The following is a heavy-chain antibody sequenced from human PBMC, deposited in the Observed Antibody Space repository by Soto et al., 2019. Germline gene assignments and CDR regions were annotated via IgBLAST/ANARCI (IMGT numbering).Heavy chain of an antibody. J-gene: IGHJ5*02. V-gene: IGHV4-39*01. D-gene: IGHD2-21*02. Sequence: SETLSLTCTVSGGSISSSSYYWGWIRQPPGKGLEWIGSIYYSGSTYYNPSLKSRVTISVDTSKNQFSLKLSSVTAADTAVYYCARHQTAPWVVTPCCWFDPWGQGTLVTVSS. CDR2: IYYSGST. CDR1: GGSISSSSYY. CDR3: ARHQTAPWVVTPCCWFDP.